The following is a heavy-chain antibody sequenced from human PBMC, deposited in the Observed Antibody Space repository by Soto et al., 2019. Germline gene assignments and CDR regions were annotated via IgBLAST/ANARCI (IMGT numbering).Heavy chain of an antibody. CDR2: IYYSGST. J-gene: IGHJ6*03. Sequence: PSETLSLTCTVSGGSISSYYWSWIRQPPGKGLEWIGYIYYSGSTNYNPSLKSRVTISVDTSKNQFSLKLSSVTAADTAVYYCAREQGSLEWLNYMDVWGEGTTVTVSS. V-gene: IGHV4-59*01. CDR1: GGSISSYY. CDR3: AREQGSLEWLNYMDV. D-gene: IGHD3-3*01.